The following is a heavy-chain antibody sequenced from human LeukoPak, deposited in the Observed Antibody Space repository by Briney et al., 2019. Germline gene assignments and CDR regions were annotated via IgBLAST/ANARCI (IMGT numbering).Heavy chain of an antibody. V-gene: IGHV3-21*01. Sequence: PGGSLRLSCAASGFTFSSYSMNWVRQAPGKGLEWVSSISSSSSYIYYADSVKGRFTISRDNAKNSLYLQMNSLRAEDTAVYYCARGLRYFDWLFATFDYWGQGTLVTVSS. CDR2: ISSSSSYI. CDR1: GFTFSSYS. J-gene: IGHJ4*02. CDR3: ARGLRYFDWLFATFDY. D-gene: IGHD3-9*01.